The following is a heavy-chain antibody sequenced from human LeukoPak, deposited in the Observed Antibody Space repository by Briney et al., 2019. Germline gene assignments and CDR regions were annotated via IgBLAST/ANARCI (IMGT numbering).Heavy chain of an antibody. J-gene: IGHJ4*02. CDR2: ISTHDGNT. V-gene: IGHV1-18*01. Sequence: ASVKVSRKASGYSFSTYGISWVRQAPGQGLEWMGWISTHDGNTNFAQKFQGRLTMATDTSTTTAYIDLRSLGSDDTAVYYCARLRITLVRGSIRDKYYFDSWGQGTLVTVSS. CDR3: ARLRITLVRGSIRDKYYFDS. CDR1: GYSFSTYG. D-gene: IGHD3-10*01.